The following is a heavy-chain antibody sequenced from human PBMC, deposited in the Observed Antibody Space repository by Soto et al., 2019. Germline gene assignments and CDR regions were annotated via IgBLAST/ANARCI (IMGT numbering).Heavy chain of an antibody. Sequence: GGSLRLSCASSGFTFTRYSMNWVRQAPGKGLEWVSSISSTTNYIYYGDSMRGRFTISRDNAKNSLYLEMNSLRAEDTAVYYCARESEDLTSNFDYWGQGTLVTSPQ. V-gene: IGHV3-21*06. CDR2: ISSTTNYI. CDR3: ARESEDLTSNFDY. J-gene: IGHJ4*02. CDR1: GFTFTRYS.